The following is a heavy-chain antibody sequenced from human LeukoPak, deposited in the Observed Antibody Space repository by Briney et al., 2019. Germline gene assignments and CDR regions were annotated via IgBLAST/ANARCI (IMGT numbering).Heavy chain of an antibody. CDR1: GFTFSSHG. CDR2: IWYDGSKK. D-gene: IGHD5-18*01. V-gene: IGHV3-33*01. Sequence: GRSLRLSCAASGFTFSSHGMHWVRQAPGKGLEWVAVIWYDGSKKYHADSVKGRFTISRDNSKNTLYLQMNSLRAEDTAEYYCARDLRGYSYDAYSFDFWGQGTLVTVSS. CDR3: ARDLRGYSYDAYSFDF. J-gene: IGHJ4*02.